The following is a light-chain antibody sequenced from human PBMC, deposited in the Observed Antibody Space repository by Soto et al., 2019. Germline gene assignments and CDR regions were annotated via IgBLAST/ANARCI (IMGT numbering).Light chain of an antibody. Sequence: ESALTQSPGTLSLSPGEKATLSCRASQSVSSSYLAWYQQKPGQAPRLLIYGASSRATGIPDRFSGSGSGTDFTLTVSRLEPEDFAVYYCQQFDSSSWTFGQGTKVEIK. V-gene: IGKV3-20*01. J-gene: IGKJ1*01. CDR3: QQFDSSSWT. CDR2: GAS. CDR1: QSVSSSY.